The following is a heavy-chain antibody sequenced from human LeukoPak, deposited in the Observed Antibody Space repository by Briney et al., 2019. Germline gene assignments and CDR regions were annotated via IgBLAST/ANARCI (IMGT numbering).Heavy chain of an antibody. V-gene: IGHV3-53*01. CDR3: ARVGSRYWDFDI. CDR1: GFTVSNNY. CDR2: IYSGDNT. J-gene: IGHJ3*02. Sequence: GGSLRLSCAASGFTVSNNYMNWVRQAPGKGLEWVSIIYSGDNTYYTDSVKGRFTISRDNSKNTLYLQMNSLRAEDTAIYYCARVGSRYWDFDIWGQGTMVTVSS. D-gene: IGHD2-8*02.